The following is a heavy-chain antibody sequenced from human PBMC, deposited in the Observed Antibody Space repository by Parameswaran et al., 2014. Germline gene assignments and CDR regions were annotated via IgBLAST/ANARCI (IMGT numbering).Heavy chain of an antibody. V-gene: IGHV1-46*01. CDR3: ARGSPPNYAFWSGPTFDY. D-gene: IGHD3-3*01. Sequence: WVRQAPGQGLEWMGIINPIDGYTKYAQKFQGRVTMTRDTSTSTLHMELSSLTSEDTAVFYCARGSPPNYAFWSGPTFDYWGPGTLVTVSS. J-gene: IGHJ4*02. CDR2: INPIDGYT.